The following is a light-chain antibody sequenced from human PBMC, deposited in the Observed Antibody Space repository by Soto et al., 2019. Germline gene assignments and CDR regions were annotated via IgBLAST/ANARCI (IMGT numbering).Light chain of an antibody. CDR1: SSDVGGYNY. V-gene: IGLV2-14*03. CDR2: DVS. Sequence: QSVLTQPASVSGSPGQSITISCTGTSSDVGGYNYVSWYQHHPGKAPKLMIFDVSNRPSGVSNRFSGSKSGNTASLPISGLQPEDEADYYCSSYTPRNTRKKVFGTGTKVTV. CDR3: SSYTPRNTRKKV. J-gene: IGLJ1*01.